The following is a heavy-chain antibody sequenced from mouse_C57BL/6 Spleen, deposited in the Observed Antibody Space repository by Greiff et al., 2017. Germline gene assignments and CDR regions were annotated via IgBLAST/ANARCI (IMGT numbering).Heavy chain of an antibody. V-gene: IGHV1-61*01. Sequence: QVQLKQSGAELVRPGSSVKLSCKASGYTFTSYWMAWVKQRPGQGLEWIGNIYPSDSETHYNQKFKDKATLTVDKSSSPAYMQLSSLTSEDSAGYYCASLSYTTVVPRFAYWGQGTLVTVSA. J-gene: IGHJ3*01. CDR3: ASLSYTTVVPRFAY. CDR2: IYPSDSET. D-gene: IGHD1-1*01. CDR1: GYTFTSYW.